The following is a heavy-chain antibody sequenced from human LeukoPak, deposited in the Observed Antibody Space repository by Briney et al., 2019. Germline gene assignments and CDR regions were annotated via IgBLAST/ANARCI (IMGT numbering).Heavy chain of an antibody. CDR1: GFTFSSYG. Sequence: GSLRLSCAASGFTFSSYGMHWVRQAPGKGLEWVAVTSYDGSNKYYADSVKGRFTISRDNSKNTLYLQMNSLRAEDTAVYYCATAVAGTCFDYWGQGTLVTVSS. J-gene: IGHJ4*02. V-gene: IGHV3-30*03. CDR3: ATAVAGTCFDY. D-gene: IGHD6-19*01. CDR2: TSYDGSNK.